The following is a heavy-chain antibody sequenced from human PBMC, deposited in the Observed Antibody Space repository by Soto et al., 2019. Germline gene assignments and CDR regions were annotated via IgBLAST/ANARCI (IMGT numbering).Heavy chain of an antibody. CDR2: LYWDDDK. Sequence: SGSTLLNPTQNLTHTFPFPGVSPSSYGVGVGWIRQPPGKALEWLALLYWDDDKRYSPSLKSRLTITKDTSKNQVVLTMTNMDPVDTATYYCAHIRITMIVGAGYFQHWGQGTLVTVSS. CDR1: GVSPSSYGVG. D-gene: IGHD3-22*01. J-gene: IGHJ1*01. V-gene: IGHV2-5*02. CDR3: AHIRITMIVGAGYFQH.